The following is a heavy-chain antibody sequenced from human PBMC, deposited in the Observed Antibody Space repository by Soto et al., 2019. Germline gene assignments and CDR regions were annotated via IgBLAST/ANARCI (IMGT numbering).Heavy chain of an antibody. Sequence: GGSLRLSCAASGFTFSDYYMSWIRQAPGKGLEWVSYISSSGSTIYYADYVKGRFTISRDNAKNSLYLQMNSLRAEDTAVYYCATLRVLRYFDWLSGDYWGQGTLVTVSS. J-gene: IGHJ4*02. V-gene: IGHV3-11*01. CDR3: ATLRVLRYFDWLSGDY. CDR2: ISSSGSTI. D-gene: IGHD3-9*01. CDR1: GFTFSDYY.